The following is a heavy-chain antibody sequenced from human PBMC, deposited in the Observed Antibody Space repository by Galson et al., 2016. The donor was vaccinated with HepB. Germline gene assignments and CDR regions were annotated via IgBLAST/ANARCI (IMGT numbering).Heavy chain of an antibody. J-gene: IGHJ3*02. CDR2: ISDNGGST. CDR1: GFTFSSCA. D-gene: IGHD1-1*01. V-gene: IGHV3-64D*06. Sequence: SLRLSCAASGFTFSSCAMHWVRQAPGKGLESVSAISDNGGSTYYADSVKGRFTISRDNSKNTLSLRMSSLRAEDTAVYYCVKDRGWGYTSNAFDIWGQGTMVTVSS. CDR3: VKDRGWGYTSNAFDI.